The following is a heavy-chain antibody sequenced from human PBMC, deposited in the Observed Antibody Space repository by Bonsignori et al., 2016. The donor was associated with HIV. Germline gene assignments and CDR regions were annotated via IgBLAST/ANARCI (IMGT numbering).Heavy chain of an antibody. D-gene: IGHD1-26*01. CDR3: ARSLVGVTTNYFDS. V-gene: IGHV4-59*01. Sequence: GSLRLSCIVSGGSIGSYYWSWIRQPPGKGLEWIAYMSASGGTTYNPSLKSRVTLSVDTSKNHFSLKLTSVSAADTAVYYCARSLVGVTTNYFDSWGQGTLVTVSS. J-gene: IGHJ4*02. CDR1: GGSIGSYY. CDR2: MSASGGT.